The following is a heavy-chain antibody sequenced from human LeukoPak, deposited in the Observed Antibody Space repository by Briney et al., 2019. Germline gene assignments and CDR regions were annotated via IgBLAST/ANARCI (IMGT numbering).Heavy chain of an antibody. J-gene: IGHJ6*02. CDR2: INPSAGST. Sequence: ASVKVSCKASGYTFTSYYMHWVRQAPGLGLEWMGIINPSAGSTNYAQKFQGRVTMTRDTSTSTVYMELSSLRSEDTAVYYCARGSGDYRNDYYYYYGMDVWGQGTTVTVSS. CDR3: ARGSGDYRNDYYYYYGMDV. V-gene: IGHV1-46*01. D-gene: IGHD4-17*01. CDR1: GYTFTSYY.